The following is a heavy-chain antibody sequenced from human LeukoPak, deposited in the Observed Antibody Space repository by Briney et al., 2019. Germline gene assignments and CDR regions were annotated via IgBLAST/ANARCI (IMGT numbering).Heavy chain of an antibody. CDR1: GFTFSNYD. CDR3: ARGSCSSRSCYKRVNGLDV. CDR2: FHTAGDT. D-gene: IGHD2-2*01. V-gene: IGHV3-13*01. Sequence: GGSLRLSSAASGFTFSNYDMHWVRQATGKGLEWVSAFHTAGDTHYSGSVKGRFATSRENAKNSFYLQMNNLRAGDTAVYYCARGSCSSRSCYKRVNGLDVWGQGTPVTVSS. J-gene: IGHJ6*02.